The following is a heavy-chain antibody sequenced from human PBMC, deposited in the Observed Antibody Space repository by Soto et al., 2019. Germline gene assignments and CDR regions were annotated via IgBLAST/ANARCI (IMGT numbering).Heavy chain of an antibody. D-gene: IGHD1-26*01. Sequence: GGSLRLSCAASGFTFSSYSMNWVRQAPGKGLEWVSYISSSSSTIYYADSVKGRFTISRDNAKNSLYLQMNSLRDEDTAVYYCARVDLFSGSYYAVGAFDIWGQGTMVTVSS. CDR3: ARVDLFSGSYYAVGAFDI. CDR1: GFTFSSYS. J-gene: IGHJ3*02. V-gene: IGHV3-48*02. CDR2: ISSSSSTI.